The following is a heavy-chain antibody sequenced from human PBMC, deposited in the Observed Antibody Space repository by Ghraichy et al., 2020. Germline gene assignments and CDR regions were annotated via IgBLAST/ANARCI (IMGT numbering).Heavy chain of an antibody. J-gene: IGHJ4*02. CDR3: AKDLRKYSSSRYGVDY. CDR1: GFTFSSYA. V-gene: IGHV3-23*01. D-gene: IGHD6-13*01. Sequence: SCAASGFTFSSYAMSWVRQAPGKGLEWVSAISGSGGSTYYADSVKGRFTISRDNSKNTLYLQMNSLRAEDTAVYYCAKDLRKYSSSRYGVDYWGQGTLVTVSS. CDR2: ISGSGGST.